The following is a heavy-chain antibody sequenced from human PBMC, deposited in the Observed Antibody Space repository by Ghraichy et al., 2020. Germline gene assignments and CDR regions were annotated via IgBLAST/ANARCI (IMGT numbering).Heavy chain of an antibody. V-gene: IGHV7-4-1*02. CDR1: GYTFTSYA. Sequence: ASVKVSCKASGYTFTSYAMNWVRQAPGQGLEWMGWININTGNPTYAQGFTGRFVFSLDTSVSTAYLQISSLKAEDTAVYYCARSDYGSGSYDFDYWGQGTLVTVSS. J-gene: IGHJ4*02. CDR2: ININTGNP. D-gene: IGHD3-10*01. CDR3: ARSDYGSGSYDFDY.